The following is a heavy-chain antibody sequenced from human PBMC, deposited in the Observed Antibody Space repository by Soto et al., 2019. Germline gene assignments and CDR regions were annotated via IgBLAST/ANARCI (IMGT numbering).Heavy chain of an antibody. CDR1: TYAVRSGHY. CDR3: AGDSNESWFYN. CDR2: VQHFGTT. J-gene: IGHJ5*02. D-gene: IGHD4-4*01. Sequence: PSETLSLTCTVSTYAVRSGHYWGWVRQSPGKGLEWIATVQHFGTTLYNPSLETRVTVSVDTFKNQFSLSLSFLTAADTAVYYCAGDSNESWFYNWGQGTQVTASS. V-gene: IGHV4-38-2*02.